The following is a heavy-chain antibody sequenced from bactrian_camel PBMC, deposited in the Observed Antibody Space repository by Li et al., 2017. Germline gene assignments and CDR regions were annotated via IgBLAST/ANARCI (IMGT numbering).Heavy chain of an antibody. D-gene: IGHD4*01. V-gene: IGHV3S55*01. CDR2: ISSDGST. CDR3: AKNRWPTTDDYYGEAWVDFGF. Sequence: HVQLVESGGGSVQAGGSQRLSCTASTFKFDDSDVGWYRQAPGNECELVSTISSDGSTYYTDSVKGRFTISRDNAKSTLYLQLNSLKTDDTAMYYCAKNRWPTTDDYYGEAWVDFGFWGQGTQVTVS. CDR1: TFKFDDSD. J-gene: IGHJ6*01.